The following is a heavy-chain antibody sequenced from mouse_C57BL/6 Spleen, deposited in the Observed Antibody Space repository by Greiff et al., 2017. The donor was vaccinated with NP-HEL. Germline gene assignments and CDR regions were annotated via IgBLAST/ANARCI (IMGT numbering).Heavy chain of an antibody. CDR1: GYTFTDYY. J-gene: IGHJ2*01. D-gene: IGHD3-2*02. CDR3: ARSGTAQAFDY. CDR2: IYPGSGNT. Sequence: QVQLQQSGAELVRPGASVKLSCKASGYTFTDYYINWVKQRPGQGLEWIARIYPGSGNTYYNEKFKGKATLTAEKSSSTAYMQLSSLTSEDSAVYFCARSGTAQAFDYWGQGTTLTVSS. V-gene: IGHV1-76*01.